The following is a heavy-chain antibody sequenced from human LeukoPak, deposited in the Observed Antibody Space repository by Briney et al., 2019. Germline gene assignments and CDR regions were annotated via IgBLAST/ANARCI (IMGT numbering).Heavy chain of an antibody. CDR1: GFTVSSNY. D-gene: IGHD1-26*01. V-gene: IGHV3-66*02. CDR2: IYSGGST. J-gene: IGHJ4*02. Sequence: GGSLRLSCAASGFTVSSNYMSWVRQAPGKGLERVSVIYSGGSTYYADSVKGRFTISRDNSKNTLYLQMNSLRAEDTAVYYCARLLEGANDYWGQGTLVTVSS. CDR3: ARLLEGANDY.